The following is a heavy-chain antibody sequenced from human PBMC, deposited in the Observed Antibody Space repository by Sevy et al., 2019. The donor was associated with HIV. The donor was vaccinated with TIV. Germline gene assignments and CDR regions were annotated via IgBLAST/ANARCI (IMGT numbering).Heavy chain of an antibody. J-gene: IGHJ5*01. CDR3: ARGAGIVVVPAAIWFDS. CDR2: ISTSGTTI. CDR1: GFTFSSYG. Sequence: GGSLRLSCAASGFTFSSYGMNWVRQAPGKGLEWVSFISTSGTTIYYADSVKGRFTISRDNAKNSLYLQMDSLRAEDTALYYCARGAGIVVVPAAIWFDSWGQGTLVTVSS. D-gene: IGHD2-2*01. V-gene: IGHV3-48*04.